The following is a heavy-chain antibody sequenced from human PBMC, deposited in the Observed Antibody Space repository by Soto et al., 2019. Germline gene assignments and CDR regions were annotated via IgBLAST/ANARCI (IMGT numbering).Heavy chain of an antibody. Sequence: SETLSLTCTVSGGSISSSSYYWGWIRQPPGKGLEWIGSIYYSGSTYYNPSLKSRVTISVDTSKNQFSLKLSSVTAADTAVYYCARNGPPHENYFDYWGQGTLVTVSS. CDR2: IYYSGST. D-gene: IGHD2-8*01. CDR1: GGSISSSSYY. V-gene: IGHV4-39*01. J-gene: IGHJ4*02. CDR3: ARNGPPHENYFDY.